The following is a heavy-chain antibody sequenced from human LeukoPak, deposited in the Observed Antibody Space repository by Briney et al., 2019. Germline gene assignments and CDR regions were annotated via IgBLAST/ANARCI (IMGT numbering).Heavy chain of an antibody. D-gene: IGHD6-13*01. J-gene: IGHJ6*03. Sequence: PSETLSLTCTVSGGSISSGSYYWRWLRQPAGTGLEWIGRIYTSGSTNYNPSLKSRVTISVDTSKNQFSLKLSSVTPADTAMYYCARADYSSTWSHYYYHMDVWGKGTTVTVSS. CDR2: IYTSGST. V-gene: IGHV4-61*02. CDR1: GGSISSGSYY. CDR3: ARADYSSTWSHYYYHMDV.